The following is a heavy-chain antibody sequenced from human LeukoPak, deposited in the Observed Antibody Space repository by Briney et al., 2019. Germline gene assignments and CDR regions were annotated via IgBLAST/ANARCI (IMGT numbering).Heavy chain of an antibody. Sequence: SETLSLTCAVYGGSFSGYYWSWIRQPPGKGLEWIGEINHSGSTNYNPSLKSRVTISVDTSKNQFSLKLSSVTAADTAVYYCARGHYGSGRSCFDPWGQGTLVTVSS. CDR2: INHSGST. V-gene: IGHV4-34*01. CDR1: GGSFSGYY. CDR3: ARGHYGSGRSCFDP. J-gene: IGHJ5*02. D-gene: IGHD3-10*01.